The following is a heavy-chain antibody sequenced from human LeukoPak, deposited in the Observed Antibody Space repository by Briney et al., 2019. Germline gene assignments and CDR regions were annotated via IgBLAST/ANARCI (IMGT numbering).Heavy chain of an antibody. CDR3: VRDFWSGSGIDY. J-gene: IGHJ4*02. CDR2: IYYSGST. D-gene: IGHD3-3*01. CDR1: GGSISSSSYY. Sequence: SETLSLTCTVSGGSISSSSYYWGWIRQPPGKGLEWIGSIYYSGSTYYNPSLKSRVTISVDTSKNQFSLKLSSVTAADTAVYYCVRDFWSGSGIDYWGQGTLVTVSS. V-gene: IGHV4-39*07.